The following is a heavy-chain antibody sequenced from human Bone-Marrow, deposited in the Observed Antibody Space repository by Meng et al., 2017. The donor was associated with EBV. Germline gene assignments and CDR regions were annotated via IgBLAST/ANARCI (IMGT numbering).Heavy chain of an antibody. V-gene: IGHV1-18*01. J-gene: IGHJ4*02. CDR3: AREGENY. D-gene: IGHD3-10*01. Sequence: QVRLVQSGPEVKKPGASVKVSCKASGYSFTSYAIRWVRQAPGQGLEWMGWISVYNGNTNYPQNFQGRVTMTRNTSISTAYMELSSLRSEDTAVYYCAREGENYWGQGTLVTVSS. CDR2: ISVYNGNT. CDR1: GYSFTSYA.